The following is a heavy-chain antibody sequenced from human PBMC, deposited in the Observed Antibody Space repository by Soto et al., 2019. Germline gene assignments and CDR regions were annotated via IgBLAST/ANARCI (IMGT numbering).Heavy chain of an antibody. CDR1: GGSISSGGYY. CDR3: AXDYRSYGPNNYYYGMDV. J-gene: IGHJ6*02. D-gene: IGHD5-18*01. Sequence: SETLSLTCTVSGGSISSGGYYWSWIRQHPGKGLEWIGYIYYSGSTYYNPSLKSRVTISVDTSKNQFSLKLSSVTAADTAVYYCAXDYRSYGPNNYYYGMDVWGQGTTVTVSS. V-gene: IGHV4-31*03. CDR2: IYYSGST.